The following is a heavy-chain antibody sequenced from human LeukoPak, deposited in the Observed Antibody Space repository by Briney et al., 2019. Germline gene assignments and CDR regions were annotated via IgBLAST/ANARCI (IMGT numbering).Heavy chain of an antibody. CDR2: INPSGGST. CDR3: ARGDNRRGRGYCSSTSCYGIFDY. CDR1: GYTFTSYY. D-gene: IGHD2-2*01. V-gene: IGHV1-46*01. Sequence: ASVKVSCTASGYTFTSYYMHWVRQAPGQGLEWMGIINPSGGSTSYAQKFQGRVTMTRDTSTSTVYMELSSLRSEDTAVYYCARGDNRRGRGYCSSTSCYGIFDYWGQGTLVTVSS. J-gene: IGHJ4*02.